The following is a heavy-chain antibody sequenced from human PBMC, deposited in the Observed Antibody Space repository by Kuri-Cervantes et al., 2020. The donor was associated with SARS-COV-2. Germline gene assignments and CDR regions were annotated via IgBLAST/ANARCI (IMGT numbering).Heavy chain of an antibody. CDR2: IWYDGSNK. CDR3: ARDSMGSGWYYYYYYYGMDV. Sequence: GESLKISCAAAGFTFSSYGMHGVRQAPGKGLEWVAVIWYDGSNKYYADSVKGRFTISRDNSKKTLYLQMNSLRAEDTAVYYCARDSMGSGWYYYYYYYGMDVWGQATTVTVSS. J-gene: IGHJ6*02. V-gene: IGHV3-33*08. D-gene: IGHD6-19*01. CDR1: GFTFSSYG.